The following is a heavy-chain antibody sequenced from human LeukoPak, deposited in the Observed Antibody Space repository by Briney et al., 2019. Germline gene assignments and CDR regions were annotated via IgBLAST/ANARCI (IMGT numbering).Heavy chain of an antibody. J-gene: IGHJ3*02. CDR3: AREGNGDYVPPAFDI. CDR1: GYTFTSYY. D-gene: IGHD4-17*01. CDR2: INPSGGST. V-gene: IGHV1-46*01. Sequence: GASVKVSCQASGYTFTSYYMHWVRQAPGQGLEWMGIINPSGGSTSYVQKFQGRVTMTRDTSTSTVYLELSSLRSEDTAVYYCAREGNGDYVPPAFDIWGQGTMVTVSS.